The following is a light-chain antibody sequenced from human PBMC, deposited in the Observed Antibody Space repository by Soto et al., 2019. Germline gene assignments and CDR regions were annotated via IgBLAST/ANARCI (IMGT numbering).Light chain of an antibody. J-gene: IGKJ1*01. CDR1: QTVGSNY. CDR3: QQYGYASPWT. Sequence: EIVMTQSPGTLSLSPGEGATLSCRASQTVGSNYLAWYQQKPGQAPRLLIYGASRRATGIPDRFSGSGSGTDFTLSIIRLEPEDFSVYSCQQYGYASPWTCGEGTKVETK. CDR2: GAS. V-gene: IGKV3-20*01.